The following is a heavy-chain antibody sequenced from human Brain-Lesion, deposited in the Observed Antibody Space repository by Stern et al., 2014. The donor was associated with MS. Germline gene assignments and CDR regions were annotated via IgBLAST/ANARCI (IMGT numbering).Heavy chain of an antibody. Sequence: VQLVESGPGLVKPSGTLSLTCAVSGGSISSSNWWSCVRQSPGKGLEWIGEIYHRGGTKYSPSFESRVIISVDKSKNQFSLKLSYVTAADTAVYYCARELPDLNAFDIWGQGTMVTVSS. D-gene: IGHD1-14*01. CDR2: IYHRGGT. J-gene: IGHJ3*02. CDR1: GGSISSSNW. V-gene: IGHV4-4*02. CDR3: ARELPDLNAFDI.